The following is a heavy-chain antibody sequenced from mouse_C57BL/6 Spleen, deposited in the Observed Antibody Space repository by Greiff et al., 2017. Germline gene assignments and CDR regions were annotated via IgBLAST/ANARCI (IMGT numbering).Heavy chain of an antibody. CDR2: ISNLAYSI. Sequence: EVKLMESGGGLVQPGGSLKLSCAASGFTFSDYGMAWVRQAPRQGPEWVAFISNLAYSIYYAATVTGRFTISRETAKNTLYLEMSSLRSEDTAMXCCAQVTRTRGFADWGQGTLVTVSA. V-gene: IGHV5-15*01. D-gene: IGHD2-1*01. CDR3: AQVTRTRGFAD. J-gene: IGHJ3*01. CDR1: GFTFSDYG.